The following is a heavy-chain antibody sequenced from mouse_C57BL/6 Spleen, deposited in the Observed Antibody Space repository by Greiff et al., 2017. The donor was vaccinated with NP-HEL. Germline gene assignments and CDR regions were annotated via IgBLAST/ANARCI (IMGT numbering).Heavy chain of an antibody. D-gene: IGHD2-4*01. V-gene: IGHV1-74*01. Sequence: QVQLQQPGAELVKPGASVKVSCKASGYTFTSYWMHWVKQRPGQGLEWIGRIHPSDSDTNYNQKFKGKSTLTVDKSSSTAYMQLSSLTSEDSAVYYCAKSGGYDYDGYAMDYWGQGTSVTVSS. CDR3: AKSGGYDYDGYAMDY. CDR2: IHPSDSDT. J-gene: IGHJ4*01. CDR1: GYTFTSYW.